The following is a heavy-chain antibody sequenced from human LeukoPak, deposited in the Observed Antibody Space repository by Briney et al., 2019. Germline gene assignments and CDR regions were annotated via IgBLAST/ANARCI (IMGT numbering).Heavy chain of an antibody. CDR3: ARAYSGNYGLWDY. CDR2: IDRDGSRI. V-gene: IGHV3-74*01. CDR1: VFTFSSYR. J-gene: IGHJ4*02. Sequence: GGYLRLSCAVSVFTFSSYRMHWVRQAPWKGLVWVLRIDRDGSRINYADSVKGRFTISRDNAKNTLYLQMNSLRAEDTAVYYCARAYSGNYGLWDYWGQGTLVTVSS. D-gene: IGHD1-26*01.